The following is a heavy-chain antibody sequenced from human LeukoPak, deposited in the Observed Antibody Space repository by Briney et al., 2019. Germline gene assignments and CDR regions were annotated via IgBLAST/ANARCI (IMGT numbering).Heavy chain of an antibody. CDR3: AKDVAYWYDFWSGANWFDP. V-gene: IGHV3-30*02. CDR1: GFTFSSYG. CDR2: IRYDGSNK. J-gene: IGHJ5*02. D-gene: IGHD3-3*01. Sequence: GGSLRLSCAASGFTFSSYGIRWVRQAPGKGLEWVAFIRYDGSNKYYADSVKGRFTISRDNSKNTLYLQMNSLRAEDTAVYYCAKDVAYWYDFWSGANWFDPWGQGTLVTVSS.